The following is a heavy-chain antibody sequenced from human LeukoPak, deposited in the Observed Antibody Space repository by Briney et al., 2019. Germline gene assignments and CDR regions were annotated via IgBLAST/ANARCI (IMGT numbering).Heavy chain of an antibody. D-gene: IGHD6-19*01. J-gene: IGHJ5*02. V-gene: IGHV3-21*01. CDR2: ISSSSSYI. CDR3: AREAYSSGWYSGFDP. Sequence: GGSLRLSCAASGFTFSSHSMNWVRQAPEKGLEWVSSISSSSSYIYYADSVKGRFTISRDNAKNSLYLQMNSLRAEDTAVYYCAREAYSSGWYSGFDPWGQGTLVTVSS. CDR1: GFTFSSHS.